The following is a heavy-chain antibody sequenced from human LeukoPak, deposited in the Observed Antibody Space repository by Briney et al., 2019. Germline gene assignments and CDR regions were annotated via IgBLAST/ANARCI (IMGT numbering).Heavy chain of an antibody. Sequence: GGSLRLSCAASGFTFSSYGMHWVRQAPGKGLEWVAVISYDGSNKYYADPVKGRFTISRDNSKNTLYLQMNSLRAEDTAVYYCAKEGITMVRGVIPLYFDYWGQGTLVTVPS. J-gene: IGHJ4*02. V-gene: IGHV3-30*18. CDR2: ISYDGSNK. D-gene: IGHD3-10*01. CDR1: GFTFSSYG. CDR3: AKEGITMVRGVIPLYFDY.